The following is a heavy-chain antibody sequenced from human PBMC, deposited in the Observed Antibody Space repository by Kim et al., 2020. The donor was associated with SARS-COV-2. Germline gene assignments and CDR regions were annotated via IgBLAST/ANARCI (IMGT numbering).Heavy chain of an antibody. CDR1: GGLMMNYY. J-gene: IGHJ5*02. D-gene: IGHD3-3*01. CDR3: ARGGAVDDLGWFDP. CDR2: VYSRGGT. Sequence: SETLSLTCTLSGGLMMNYYWMWIRQPPGKGLEFIGYVYSRGGTNSNSALKSRVTMSVDTPKKQFSLRLTSVTAADTAVYYCARGGAVDDLGWFDPWGQGILVTVSS. V-gene: IGHV4-59*01.